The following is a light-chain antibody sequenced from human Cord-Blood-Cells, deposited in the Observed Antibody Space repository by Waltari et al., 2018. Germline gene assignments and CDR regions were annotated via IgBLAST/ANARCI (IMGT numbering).Light chain of an antibody. Sequence: QSALTQPASVSGSPGQSITISCTGTSSDVGGYNYASWYQQQPGKAPKLMIYDVSNRPSGVSNRFSGSKSGNTASLTISGLQAEDEADYYCSSYTSSSTVVFGGGTKLTVL. CDR2: DVS. J-gene: IGLJ2*01. V-gene: IGLV2-14*01. CDR1: SSDVGGYNY. CDR3: SSYTSSSTVV.